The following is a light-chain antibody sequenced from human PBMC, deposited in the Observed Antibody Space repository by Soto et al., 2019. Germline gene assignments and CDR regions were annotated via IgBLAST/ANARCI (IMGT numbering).Light chain of an antibody. CDR1: QSVSSN. Sequence: DIVMTQSPATLSVSPGERATLSCRASQSVSSNLAWYQQKPGQAPRLLIYGASTRATGIPARFSGSGSGTEFTLTISSLQSEDFAVYCCQQYNNWRTFGQGTKVEIK. CDR2: GAS. V-gene: IGKV3-15*01. CDR3: QQYNNWRT. J-gene: IGKJ1*01.